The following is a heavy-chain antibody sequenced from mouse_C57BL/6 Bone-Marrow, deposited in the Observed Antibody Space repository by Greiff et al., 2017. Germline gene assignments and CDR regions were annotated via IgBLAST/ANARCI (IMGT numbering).Heavy chain of an antibody. CDR2: IYPGDGDT. CDR1: GYAFSSSW. D-gene: IGHD3-3*01. J-gene: IGHJ3*01. CDR3: ARVNEGFAWFAY. V-gene: IGHV1-82*01. Sequence: QVQLQQSGPELVKPGASVKISCKASGYAFSSSWMNWVKQRPGKGLEWIGRIYPGDGDTNYNGKFKGKATLTADKSSSTAYMQLSSLTSEDSAVYFCARVNEGFAWFAYWGQGTLVTVSA.